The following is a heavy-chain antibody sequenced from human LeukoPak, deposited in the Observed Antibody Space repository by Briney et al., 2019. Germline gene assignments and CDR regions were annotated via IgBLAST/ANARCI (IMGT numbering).Heavy chain of an antibody. CDR3: AREDRITIFGVVITPDYYYGMDV. CDR1: GYTFTSYY. CDR2: INPSGGST. Sequence: ASVKVSCKASGYTFTSYYMHWVRQAPGQGLEWMGIINPSGGSTSYAQKFQGRVTTTRDTSTSTVYMELSSLRSEDTAVYYCAREDRITIFGVVITPDYYYGMDVWGQGTTVTVSS. J-gene: IGHJ6*02. D-gene: IGHD3-3*01. V-gene: IGHV1-46*01.